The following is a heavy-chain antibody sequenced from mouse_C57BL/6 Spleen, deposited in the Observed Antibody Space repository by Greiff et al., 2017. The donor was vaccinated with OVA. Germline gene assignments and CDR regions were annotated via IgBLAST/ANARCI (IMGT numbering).Heavy chain of an antibody. Sequence: QVQLQQPGAELVKPGASVKLSCKASGYTFTSYWMQWVKQRPGQGLEWIGEIDPSDSYTNYNQKFKGKAPLTVDTSSSTAYMQLSSLTSEDAAVYYCARAKYCGSSLWWFDVWGTGTTVTVSS. J-gene: IGHJ1*03. CDR2: IDPSDSYT. V-gene: IGHV1-50*01. D-gene: IGHD1-1*01. CDR1: GYTFTSYW. CDR3: ARAKYCGSSLWWFDV.